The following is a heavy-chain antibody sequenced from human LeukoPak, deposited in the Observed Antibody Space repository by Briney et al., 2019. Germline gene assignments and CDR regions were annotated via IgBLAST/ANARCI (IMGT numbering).Heavy chain of an antibody. CDR2: INHSGST. Sequence: SETLSLTCAVYGGSFSGYYWSWIRQPPGKGLEWIGEINHSGSTNYNPSLKSRVTISVDTSKNQFSLKLSSVTAADTAVYYCARVPRGSYFGYYYYGMDVWGQGTTVTVSS. J-gene: IGHJ6*02. CDR1: GGSFSGYY. D-gene: IGHD1-26*01. CDR3: ARVPRGSYFGYYYYGMDV. V-gene: IGHV4-34*01.